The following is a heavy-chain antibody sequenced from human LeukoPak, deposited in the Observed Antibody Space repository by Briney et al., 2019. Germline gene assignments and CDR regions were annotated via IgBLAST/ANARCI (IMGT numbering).Heavy chain of an antibody. CDR1: GGSISSYY. CDR2: IYYSGST. Sequence: SETLSLTCTVSGGSISSYYWSWIRQPPGKGLEWIGYIYYSGSTNYNPSLKSRVTISVDTSKNQFSLKLSSVTAADTAVYYCASQVREPEVFDYWGQGTLVTVSS. D-gene: IGHD3-10*01. CDR3: ASQVREPEVFDY. J-gene: IGHJ4*02. V-gene: IGHV4-59*08.